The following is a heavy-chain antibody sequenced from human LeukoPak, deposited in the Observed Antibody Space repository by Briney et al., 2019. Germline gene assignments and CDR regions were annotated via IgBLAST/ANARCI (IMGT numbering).Heavy chain of an antibody. Sequence: GGSLRLSCAASGFTFSSYSMNWVRQAPGKGLEWVSYISSGSRTIYYADSVKGRFTMSRGNAKNSLYLQMNSLRAEDTAVYYCARESITGHRDFDYWGQGTLVTVSS. J-gene: IGHJ4*02. CDR2: ISSGSRTI. CDR3: ARESITGHRDFDY. D-gene: IGHD1-20*01. CDR1: GFTFSSYS. V-gene: IGHV3-48*01.